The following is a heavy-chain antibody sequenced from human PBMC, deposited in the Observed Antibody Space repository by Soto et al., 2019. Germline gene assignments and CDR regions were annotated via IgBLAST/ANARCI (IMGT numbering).Heavy chain of an antibody. CDR2: FDPEDGET. CDR1: GYTLTDLS. Sequence: ASVKVSCKVSGYTLTDLSMHWVRQAPGKGLEWMGRFDPEDGETIYAQKFQGRVTMTEDTSTDTAYMELSSLRSEDTAVYYCVTGVSGWFGERGAIGYWGQGTLVTVSS. J-gene: IGHJ4*02. V-gene: IGHV1-24*01. CDR3: VTGVSGWFGERGAIGY. D-gene: IGHD3-10*01.